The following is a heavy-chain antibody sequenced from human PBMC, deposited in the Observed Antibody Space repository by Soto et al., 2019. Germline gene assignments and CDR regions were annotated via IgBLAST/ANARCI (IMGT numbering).Heavy chain of an antibody. CDR3: ARLLTGRVADY. CDR1: GFTVSSNY. CDR2: IYSGGST. J-gene: IGHJ4*02. V-gene: IGHV3-53*04. Sequence: EVQLVESGGGLVQPGGSLRLSCAASGFTVSSNYMSWVRQAPGKGLEWVSVIYSGGSTYYADSVKGRFTISRHNSKNMLKLQMSSLRAEDTAVNYCARLLTGRVADYWVQGTLVTVSS. D-gene: IGHD1-26*01.